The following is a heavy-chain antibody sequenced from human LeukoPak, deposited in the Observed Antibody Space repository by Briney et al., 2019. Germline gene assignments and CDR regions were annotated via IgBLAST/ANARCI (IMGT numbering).Heavy chain of an antibody. CDR2: IYYTGST. CDR3: ARREDFWYFDL. CDR1: GGSISTYY. V-gene: IGHV4-59*08. J-gene: IGHJ2*01. Sequence: SETRSLTCTISGGSISTYYWSWIRQPPGKGLEWIGYIYYTGSTNYSPSLKSRVTFSVDTSKNHFSLKLISVTAADTAVYYCARREDFWYFDLWGRGTLVTVSS.